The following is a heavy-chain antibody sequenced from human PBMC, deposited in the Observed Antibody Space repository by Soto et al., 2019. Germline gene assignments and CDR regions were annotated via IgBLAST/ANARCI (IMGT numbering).Heavy chain of an antibody. V-gene: IGHV4-34*01. Sequence: TSETLSLTCAVYGGSFSGYYWSWIRQPPGKGLEWIGEINHSGSTNYNPSLKSRVTISVDTSKNQFSLKLSSVTAADTAVYYCAGRITMVRGADLDYWGQGTLVTVSS. CDR3: AGRITMVRGADLDY. J-gene: IGHJ4*02. CDR1: GGSFSGYY. CDR2: INHSGST. D-gene: IGHD3-10*01.